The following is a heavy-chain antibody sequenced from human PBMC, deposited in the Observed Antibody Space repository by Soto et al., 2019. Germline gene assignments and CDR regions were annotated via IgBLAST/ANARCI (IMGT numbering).Heavy chain of an antibody. Sequence: PGGSLKISCKGSGYTFTSNWIGWVRQMPGKGLEWMGLIYPGDSDTRYSPSFQGQVTFSADKSISTAYLQWSSLKASDTAMYYCARVYCSGGSCYSAYHYGMDVWGQGTTVTVSS. CDR2: IYPGDSDT. CDR1: GYTFTSNW. J-gene: IGHJ6*02. CDR3: ARVYCSGGSCYSAYHYGMDV. V-gene: IGHV5-51*01. D-gene: IGHD2-15*01.